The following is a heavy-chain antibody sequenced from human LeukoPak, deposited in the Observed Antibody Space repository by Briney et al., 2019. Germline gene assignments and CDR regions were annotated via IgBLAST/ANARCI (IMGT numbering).Heavy chain of an antibody. CDR2: IYTSGST. CDR3: ARSQLSWYESFQH. D-gene: IGHD6-13*01. J-gene: IGHJ1*01. V-gene: IGHV4-61*02. CDR1: GGSISSGSYY. Sequence: SETLSLTCTVPGGSISSGSYYWSWIRQPAGKGLEWIGRIYTSGSTNYNPSLKSRVTISVDTSKNQFSLKLSSVTAADTAVYYCARSQLSWYESFQHWGQGTLVTVSS.